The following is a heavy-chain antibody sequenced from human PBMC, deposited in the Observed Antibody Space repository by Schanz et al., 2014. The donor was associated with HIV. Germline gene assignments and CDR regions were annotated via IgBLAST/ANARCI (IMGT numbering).Heavy chain of an antibody. CDR2: ITSGGYI. CDR1: GFTFSSYG. D-gene: IGHD6-19*01. CDR3: STDIAVAGRGGMDL. Sequence: DVQLVESGGGLVKPGGSLRLSCSVSGFTFSSYGMNWVRQAPGKGLEWVSSITSGGYIYYADSLRSRFTISRDNSKKTLHLQMNSLRPEDTAVYYCSTDIAVAGRGGMDLWGQGTTVTVAS. V-gene: IGHV3-21*01. J-gene: IGHJ6*02.